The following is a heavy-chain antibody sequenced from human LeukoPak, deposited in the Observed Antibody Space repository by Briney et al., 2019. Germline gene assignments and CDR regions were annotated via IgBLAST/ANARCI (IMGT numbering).Heavy chain of an antibody. CDR1: GHTFNDHD. J-gene: IGHJ4*02. V-gene: IGHV1-2*06. D-gene: IGHD1-26*01. CDR3: ARDWSGSYEQ. CDR2: INTNSGGT. Sequence: GASVKVSCNASGHTFNDHDMHWVLQAPGQGLEWMGRINTNSGGTTYAQKFQGRVTMTRDTSISTAYMELSRLTSDDTAVYYCARDWSGSYEQWGQGTLVSVSS.